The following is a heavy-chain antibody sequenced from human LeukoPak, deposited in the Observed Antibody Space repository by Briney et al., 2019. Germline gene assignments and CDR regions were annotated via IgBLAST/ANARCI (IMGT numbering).Heavy chain of an antibody. CDR1: GFTFSSYG. CDR2: IWYDGNNK. CDR3: AKDQNSGYYFDH. V-gene: IGHV3-33*06. D-gene: IGHD3-22*01. J-gene: IGHJ4*02. Sequence: GGSLRLSCAASGFTFSSYGMHWVRQAPGKGLEWVAVIWYDGNNKNYADSVKGRFTISRDNSKNTLYLQMNSLRAAGTAVYYFAKDQNSGYYFDHWGQGTLVTVSS.